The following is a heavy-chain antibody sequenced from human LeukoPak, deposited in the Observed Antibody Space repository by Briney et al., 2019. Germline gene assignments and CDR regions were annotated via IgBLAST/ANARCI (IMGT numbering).Heavy chain of an antibody. CDR3: ARDSGSYDFDY. D-gene: IGHD1-26*01. V-gene: IGHV1-46*01. CDR1: GGTFISYA. J-gene: IGHJ4*02. Sequence: ASVKVSCKASGGTFISYAISWVRQAPGQGLEWMGIINPSGGSTSYAQKFQGRVTMTRDTSTSTVYMELSSLRSEDTAVYYCARDSGSYDFDYWGQGTLVTVSS. CDR2: INPSGGST.